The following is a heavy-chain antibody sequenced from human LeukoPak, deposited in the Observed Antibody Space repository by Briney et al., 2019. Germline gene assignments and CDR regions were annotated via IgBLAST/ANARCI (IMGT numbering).Heavy chain of an antibody. CDR3: ARVQWELLYPDY. CDR2: ISYDESYK. CDR1: VFTYRSYA. D-gene: IGHD1-26*01. Sequence: PGGSLRLSCAASVFTYRSYAMHWVTQAPAKALEWVGLISYDESYKYYADSVKGRFTISRDNSKNTLYLQMNSLRTEDTAVYYCARVQWELLYPDYWGQGTLVTVSS. J-gene: IGHJ4*02. V-gene: IGHV3-30-3*01.